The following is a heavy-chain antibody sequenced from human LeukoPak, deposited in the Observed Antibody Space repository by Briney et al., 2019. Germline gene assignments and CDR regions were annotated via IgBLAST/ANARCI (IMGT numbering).Heavy chain of an antibody. CDR3: ARVYSGYDSLDY. J-gene: IGHJ4*02. D-gene: IGHD5-12*01. CDR2: IYPGDSDT. CDR1: GSNFTSYW. Sequence: GASLQISCKGSGSNFTSYWIGWGRQVPGKGLEGMGIIYPGDSDTRYSPSFQGQVTISADKSISTAYLQWSSLKASDTAMYYCARVYSGYDSLDYWGQGTLVTVSS. V-gene: IGHV5-51*01.